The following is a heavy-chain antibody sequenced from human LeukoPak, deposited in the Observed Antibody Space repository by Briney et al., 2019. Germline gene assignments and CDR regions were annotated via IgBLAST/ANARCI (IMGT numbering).Heavy chain of an antibody. J-gene: IGHJ4*02. CDR1: GGSISSSSYY. CDR2: IYYSGST. Sequence: SETLSLTCTVSGGSISSSSYYWGWLRQPPGKGLEWIESIYYSGSTYYNPSLKSRVTISVDTSKNQCSLKLSSVTAAATAAYYCARHEGYWGIAAPRLDYWGQGTLVTVSS. V-gene: IGHV4-39*01. D-gene: IGHD6-13*01. CDR3: ARHEGYWGIAAPRLDY.